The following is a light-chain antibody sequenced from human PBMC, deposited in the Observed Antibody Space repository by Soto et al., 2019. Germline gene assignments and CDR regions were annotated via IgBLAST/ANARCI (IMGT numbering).Light chain of an antibody. CDR1: SSVVGGFNY. Sequence: QSALTQPASVSGSPGQSITISCTGTSSVVGGFNYVSWYQQHPGKAPKLMIYDVTNRPSGVSYRFSGSKSGNTASLTISGLQAVDEAEYYRNSYTSSSTYVFGTGTKVTVL. V-gene: IGLV2-14*03. J-gene: IGLJ1*01. CDR3: NSYTSSSTYV. CDR2: DVT.